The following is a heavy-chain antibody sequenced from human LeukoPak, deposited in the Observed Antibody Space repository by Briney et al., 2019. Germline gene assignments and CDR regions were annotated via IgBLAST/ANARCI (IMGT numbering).Heavy chain of an antibody. CDR1: GFTFSSYA. J-gene: IGHJ6*02. D-gene: IGHD1-26*01. Sequence: PGGSLRLSCAASGFTFSSYAMHWVRQAPGKGLEWVAAIWYDGSKTSYTDSVKGRFTISRDNAKNSLYLQMNSLRAEDTAVYYCARMGHTYYGMDVWGQGTTVTVSS. CDR2: IWYDGSKT. CDR3: ARMGHTYYGMDV. V-gene: IGHV3-33*08.